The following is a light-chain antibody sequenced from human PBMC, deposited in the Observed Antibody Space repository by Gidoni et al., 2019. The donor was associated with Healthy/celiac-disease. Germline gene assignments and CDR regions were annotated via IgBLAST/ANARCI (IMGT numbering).Light chain of an antibody. V-gene: IGKV1-39*01. J-gene: IGKJ4*01. CDR3: QQSYRTPQVT. CDR2: AAS. CDR1: QSISSY. Sequence: DIQMTQSPSSLSASVGDRVTITCRASQSISSYLNWYQQKPGKAPKPLIYAASSLQSGVPSRFSGSGSGTDFTLTISSLQPEDFATYYCQQSYRTPQVTFGGGTKVEIK.